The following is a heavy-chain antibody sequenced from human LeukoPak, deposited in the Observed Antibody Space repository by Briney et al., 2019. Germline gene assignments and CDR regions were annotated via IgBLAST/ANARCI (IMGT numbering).Heavy chain of an antibody. D-gene: IGHD2-15*01. CDR1: GFTFSSYS. J-gene: IGHJ3*02. Sequence: GGSLRLSCAASGFTFSSYSMNWVRQAPGKGLEWVSSISSSSSYIYYADSVKGRFTISRDNAKNSLYLQMNSLRAEDTAVYYCARESEGGDAFDIWGQGTMVTVSS. V-gene: IGHV3-21*01. CDR2: ISSSSSYI. CDR3: ARESEGGDAFDI.